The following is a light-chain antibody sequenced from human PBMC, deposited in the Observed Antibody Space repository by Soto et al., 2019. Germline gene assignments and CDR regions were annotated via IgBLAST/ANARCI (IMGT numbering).Light chain of an antibody. CDR3: QQYNSYLWT. Sequence: DIPITQSPSTPSASVGDRVTLPCRASQSINSWLAWYQQKPGKAPKFLIYKASTLESGVPSRFSGSGSGTEFTLTISSLQPDDFATYYCQQYNSYLWTFGQGTKVDIK. CDR2: KAS. J-gene: IGKJ1*01. CDR1: QSINSW. V-gene: IGKV1-5*03.